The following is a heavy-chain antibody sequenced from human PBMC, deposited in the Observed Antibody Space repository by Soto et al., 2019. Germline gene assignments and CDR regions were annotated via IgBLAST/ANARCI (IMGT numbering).Heavy chain of an antibody. CDR3: ARARYSASHNWFDH. J-gene: IGHJ5*02. CDR1: GYTFSSYD. Sequence: QVQLVQSGSEAKDPGASVKVSCKASGYTFSSYDLNWVRQAPGQGLEWMGWMNPNSGNTGSAHNFQGRVTMTRNTSIVTAYMELTSLSSEDTAVYYCARARYSASHNWFDHWGQGTLVTFSS. D-gene: IGHD5-12*01. V-gene: IGHV1-8*01. CDR2: MNPNSGNT.